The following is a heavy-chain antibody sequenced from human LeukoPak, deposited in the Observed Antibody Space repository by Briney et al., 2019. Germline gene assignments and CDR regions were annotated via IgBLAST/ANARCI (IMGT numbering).Heavy chain of an antibody. CDR2: IRSSGSTM. CDR1: EFTFSDFH. CDR3: ARHSGNYFFDGMDV. Sequence: GGSLRLSCAASEFTFSDFHMTWIRQAPGKGLEWVSYIRSSGSTMYYADSVKGRFIISRDNAKNSLYLQMNSLRAEDTAVYYCARHSGNYFFDGMDVWGQGTTVTVSS. J-gene: IGHJ6*02. D-gene: IGHD1-26*01. V-gene: IGHV3-11*01.